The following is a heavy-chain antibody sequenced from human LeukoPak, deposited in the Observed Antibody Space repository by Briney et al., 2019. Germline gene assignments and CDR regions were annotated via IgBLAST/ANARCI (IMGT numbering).Heavy chain of an antibody. CDR2: MNPNSGNT. V-gene: IGHV1-8*01. CDR1: GYTFTTYG. D-gene: IGHD3-3*01. J-gene: IGHJ5*02. Sequence: ASVKVSCKASGYTFTTYGISWVRQAPGQGLEWMGWMNPNSGNTGYAQKFQGRVTITRNTSISTAYMELSSLRSEDTAVYYCARGHRDHYDFWSGPTRFDPWGQGTLVTVSS. CDR3: ARGHRDHYDFWSGPTRFDP.